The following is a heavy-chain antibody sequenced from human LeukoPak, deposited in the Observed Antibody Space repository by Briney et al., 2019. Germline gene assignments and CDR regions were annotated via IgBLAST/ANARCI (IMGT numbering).Heavy chain of an antibody. V-gene: IGHV4-34*01. CDR1: GGSFSGYY. Sequence: SETLSLTCAVYGGSFSGYYWSWIRQPPGKGLEWIGEINHSGGTKYNPSLKSRVTISVDTSKNQFSLKLNSLTAADTAVYYCARLPGGRDDPFDIWGQGTMVTVSS. CDR3: ARLPGGRDDPFDI. CDR2: INHSGGT. J-gene: IGHJ3*02. D-gene: IGHD4-23*01.